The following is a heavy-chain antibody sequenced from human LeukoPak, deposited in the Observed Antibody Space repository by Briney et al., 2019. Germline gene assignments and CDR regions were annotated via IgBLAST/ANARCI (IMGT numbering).Heavy chain of an antibody. CDR2: IYYTGST. Sequence: SETLSLTCTVSGGSISSSSSYWGWIRQPPGKGLEWIATIYYTGSTNYNPSLKTRVTITLDTSRNQFSLRLTSVTAADTAVYYCAKSGHSYYYTPGEFSWGQGTLVTVSS. CDR3: AKSGHSYYYTPGEFS. CDR1: GGSISSSSSY. V-gene: IGHV4-39*01. D-gene: IGHD3-22*01. J-gene: IGHJ5*02.